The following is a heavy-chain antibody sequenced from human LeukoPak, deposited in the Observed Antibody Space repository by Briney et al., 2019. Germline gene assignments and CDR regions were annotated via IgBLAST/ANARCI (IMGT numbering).Heavy chain of an antibody. CDR2: IYTGGTT. D-gene: IGHD4-17*01. V-gene: IGHV3-53*05. J-gene: IGHJ6*02. Sequence: GGSLRLSCATSGFTVSSNYMSWVRQAPGKGLEWVALIYTGGTTSYADSVKGRFTISRDNAKNFLYLQMNSLRVEDTALYYCAKDIRGATVTDYGMDVWGQGTTVTVSS. CDR3: AKDIRGATVTDYGMDV. CDR1: GFTVSSNY.